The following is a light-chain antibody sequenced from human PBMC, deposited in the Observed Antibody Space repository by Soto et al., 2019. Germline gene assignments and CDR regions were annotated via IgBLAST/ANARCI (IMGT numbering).Light chain of an antibody. J-gene: IGLJ2*01. CDR2: DVT. CDR3: SSYTSSTTLDVV. Sequence: QSVLTQPASVSGSPGQSVTISCTGTRSDVGGYSYVSWYQHHPGEAPKLIIFDVTYRPSGVSNRFSGSKSGNTASLTISGLQAEDEADYYCSSYTSSTTLDVVFGGGTKVTL. CDR1: RSDVGGYSY. V-gene: IGLV2-14*03.